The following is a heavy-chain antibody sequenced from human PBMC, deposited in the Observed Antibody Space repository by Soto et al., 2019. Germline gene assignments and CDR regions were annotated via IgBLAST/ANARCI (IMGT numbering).Heavy chain of an antibody. J-gene: IGHJ4*02. CDR2: IYYSGST. V-gene: IGHV4-59*08. CDR1: GGSISSYY. CDR3: ARRSLERGTFDY. D-gene: IGHD1-1*01. Sequence: SETLSLTCTVSGGSISSYYWSWIRQPPGKGLEWIGYIYYSGSTNYNPSLKSRVTISVDTSKNQFSLKLSSVTAADTAVYYCARRSLERGTFDYWGQGTLVTVSS.